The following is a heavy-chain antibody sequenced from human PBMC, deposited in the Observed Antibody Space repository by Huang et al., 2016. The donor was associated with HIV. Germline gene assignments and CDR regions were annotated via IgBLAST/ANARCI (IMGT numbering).Heavy chain of an antibody. CDR3: TREYTVAGAFDL. CDR2: ISNDGSSR. V-gene: IGHV3-30-3*01. D-gene: IGHD5-12*01. Sequence: QVQLVESGGGVVQPGRSLRLSCAASGFSFANYAMHWVRQAPGKRVEWVTFISNDGSSRYYADSGKGRFTISRDNFKNALYLQMNRLRGDDTAVYYCTREYTVAGAFDLWGQGTMVTVSS. CDR1: GFSFANYA. J-gene: IGHJ3*01.